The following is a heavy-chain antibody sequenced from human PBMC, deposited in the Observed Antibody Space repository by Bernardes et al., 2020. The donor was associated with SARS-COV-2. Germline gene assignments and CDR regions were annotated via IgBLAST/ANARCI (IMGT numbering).Heavy chain of an antibody. D-gene: IGHD3-3*01. CDR1: GFTFSSYW. V-gene: IGHV3-74*01. CDR3: ARAQNPTMNYDFWSGAFIDFYYGMDV. J-gene: IGHJ6*02. CDR2: INSDGSST. Sequence: GSLRLSCAASGFTFSSYWMHWVRQAPGKGLVWVSRINSDGSSTSYADSVKGRFTISRDNAKNTLYLQMNSLRAEDTAVYYCARAQNPTMNYDFWSGAFIDFYYGMDVWGQGTTVTVSS.